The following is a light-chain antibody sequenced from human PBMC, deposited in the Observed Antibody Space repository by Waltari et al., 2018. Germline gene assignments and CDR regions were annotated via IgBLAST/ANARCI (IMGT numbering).Light chain of an antibody. Sequence: DIQMTQSPSFLSVSVGDKVTITCQASQNIDDSLAWYQQKPGKAPRSLIYDTSILERGVPSRFSGSGSGTDFSLTISSLQPEDFATYYCQQYDSAPVTFGPGTKL. J-gene: IGKJ3*01. CDR3: QQYDSAPVT. V-gene: IGKV1-NL1*01. CDR2: DTS. CDR1: QNIDDS.